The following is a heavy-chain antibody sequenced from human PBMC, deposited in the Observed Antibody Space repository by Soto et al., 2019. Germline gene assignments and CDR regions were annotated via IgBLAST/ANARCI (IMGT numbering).Heavy chain of an antibody. CDR3: ATDRGGSGYPVFEL. V-gene: IGHV3-23*01. Sequence: EVQLLESGGGLVQPGGSLRLSCAASGLTFGTYVLSWVRQAPGKGLEWVSSIRGSGGTTYYADSVKGRFTISRAISKNTLDLQMNNLRAEDTAVYYCATDRGGSGYPVFELWGQGTMVTVSS. D-gene: IGHD3-22*01. CDR2: IRGSGGTT. J-gene: IGHJ3*01. CDR1: GLTFGTYV.